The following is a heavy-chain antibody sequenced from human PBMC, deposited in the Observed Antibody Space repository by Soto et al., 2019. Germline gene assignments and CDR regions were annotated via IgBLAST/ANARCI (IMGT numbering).Heavy chain of an antibody. V-gene: IGHV4-39*01. CDR2: IYYSGST. CDR3: ARHGSMVRVPNNWFDP. Sequence: SETLSLTCTVSGGSISSSSYYWGWIRQPPGKGLEWIGSIYYSGSTYYNPSLKSRVTISVDTSKNQFSLKLSSVTAADTAVYYCARHGSMVRVPNNWFDPWGQGTLVTVSS. D-gene: IGHD3-10*01. CDR1: GGSISSSSYY. J-gene: IGHJ5*02.